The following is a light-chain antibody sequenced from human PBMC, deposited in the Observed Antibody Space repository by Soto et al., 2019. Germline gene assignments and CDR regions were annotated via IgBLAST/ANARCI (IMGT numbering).Light chain of an antibody. CDR3: CSSAGTHTYV. CDR1: SSDVGGYDS. CDR2: DVT. Sequence: QSVLTQPRSVSGSPGQSVTISCTGTSSDVGGYDSVSWYQQHPGQAPKLMIYDVTGRPSGVPDRFSASKSGNTASLTISGLQAEDEADYYCCSSAGTHTYVFGTGT. V-gene: IGLV2-11*01. J-gene: IGLJ1*01.